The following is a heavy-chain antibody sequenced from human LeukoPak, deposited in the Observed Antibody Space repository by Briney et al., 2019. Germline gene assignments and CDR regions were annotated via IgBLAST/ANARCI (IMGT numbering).Heavy chain of an antibody. CDR1: GGSISSGGYY. J-gene: IGHJ5*02. V-gene: IGHV4-39*01. CDR2: IYYSGST. Sequence: ASEALSLTCTVSGGSISSGGYYWSWIRQPPGKGLEWIGSIYYSGSTYYNPFLKSRVTISVDTSKNQFSLKLSSVTAADTAVYYCARLADSFYDFWSGYYTGVYNWFDPWGQGTLVTVSS. CDR3: ARLADSFYDFWSGYYTGVYNWFDP. D-gene: IGHD3-3*01.